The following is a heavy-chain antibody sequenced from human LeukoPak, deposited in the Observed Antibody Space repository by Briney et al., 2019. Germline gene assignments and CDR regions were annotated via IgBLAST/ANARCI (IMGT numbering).Heavy chain of an antibody. J-gene: IGHJ4*02. Sequence: ASVKVSCKASGYTFTSYGISWVRQAPGQGLEWMGWISAYNGNTNYAQKLQGRVTMTTDTSTSTAYMELRSLRSDDTAVYYCARDPPDYYGSGTETDYWGQGTLVTVSS. D-gene: IGHD3-10*01. CDR3: ARDPPDYYGSGTETDY. CDR2: ISAYNGNT. V-gene: IGHV1-18*01. CDR1: GYTFTSYG.